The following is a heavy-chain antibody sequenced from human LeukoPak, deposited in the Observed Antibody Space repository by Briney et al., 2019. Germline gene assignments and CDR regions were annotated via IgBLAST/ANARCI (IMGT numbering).Heavy chain of an antibody. Sequence: PGRSLRLSCAASGFTFSSYGMHWVRQAPGKGLEWVAVIWYDGSNKYYADSVKGRFTISRDNSKNTLYLQMNSLRAEDTAVYYCAKEEPPVEMATVPGKGFDYWGQGTLVTVSS. CDR1: GFTFSSYG. D-gene: IGHD5-24*01. CDR2: IWYDGSNK. V-gene: IGHV3-33*06. J-gene: IGHJ4*02. CDR3: AKEEPPVEMATVPGKGFDY.